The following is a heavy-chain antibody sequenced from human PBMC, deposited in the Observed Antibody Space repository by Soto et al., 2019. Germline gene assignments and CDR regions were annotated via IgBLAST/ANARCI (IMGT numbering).Heavy chain of an antibody. CDR3: ARDRGKGYSSSYYYYYGMDV. Sequence: GGSLRFSCAASGFTFSSYDMHWVRQATGKGLEWVSAIGTAGDTYYPGSVKGRFTLSRENAKNSLYLQMNSLRAGDTAVYYCARDRGKGYSSSYYYYYGMDVWGQGTTVTVSS. CDR2: IGTAGDT. V-gene: IGHV3-13*01. CDR1: GFTFSSYD. D-gene: IGHD6-13*01. J-gene: IGHJ6*02.